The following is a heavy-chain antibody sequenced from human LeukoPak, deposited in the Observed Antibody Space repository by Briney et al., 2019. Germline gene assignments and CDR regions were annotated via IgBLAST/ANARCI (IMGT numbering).Heavy chain of an antibody. V-gene: IGHV4-59*12. CDR2: IYYSGSA. CDR1: GGSISSYY. Sequence: SETLSLTCTVSGGSISSYYWSWIRQPPGKGLEWIGYIYYSGSANYNPSLKSRVTMSVDTSKNHFSLRLSSVTAADTAVYYCARDFVITYYYDSSGYFRTPYFDYWGQGTLVTVSS. J-gene: IGHJ4*02. D-gene: IGHD3-22*01. CDR3: ARDFVITYYYDSSGYFRTPYFDY.